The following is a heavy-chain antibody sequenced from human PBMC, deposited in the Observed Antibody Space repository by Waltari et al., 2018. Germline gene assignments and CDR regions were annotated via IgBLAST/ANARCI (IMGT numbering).Heavy chain of an antibody. CDR3: ARGHSWCDY. D-gene: IGHD6-13*01. J-gene: IGHJ4*02. CDR2: IYYSGST. Sequence: QVQLQESGPGLVKPSETLSLTCTVSGGSISSHSWSWIRQPPGKGLEWIGYIYYSGSTNYNPSLKSRVTISVDTSKNQFSLKLSSVTAADTAVYYCARGHSWCDYWGQGTLVTVSS. V-gene: IGHV4-59*11. CDR1: GGSISSHS.